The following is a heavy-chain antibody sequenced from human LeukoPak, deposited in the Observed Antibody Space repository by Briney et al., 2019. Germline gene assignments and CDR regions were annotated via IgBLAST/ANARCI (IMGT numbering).Heavy chain of an antibody. D-gene: IGHD4-17*01. Sequence: SETLSLTCTVACGSFSSWYWRWIRQPPGKGLEWIGYIYYSGSTNYNPSLKSRVTISVDTSKNQFSLKLSSVTAADTAVYYCARSPTYGDYPANFDYWGQGTLVTVSS. CDR1: CGSFSSWY. J-gene: IGHJ4*02. CDR3: ARSPTYGDYPANFDY. CDR2: IYYSGST. V-gene: IGHV4-59*01.